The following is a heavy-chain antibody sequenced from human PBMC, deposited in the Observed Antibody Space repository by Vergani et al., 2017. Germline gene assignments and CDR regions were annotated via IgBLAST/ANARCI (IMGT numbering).Heavy chain of an antibody. J-gene: IGHJ5*02. CDR1: GFTFNQYG. V-gene: IGHV3-33*01. CDR2: TWYDGNHK. D-gene: IGHD1-14*01. CDR3: ARDLRLLYNRFDP. Sequence: QVQLVESGGGVVQPGRSLRLSCAASGFTFNQYGMHWVRQAPGKGLEGVAVTWYDGNHKQYADSVKGRFTISRDNSKIKMYLQMNSLRDEDTGVYYCARDLRLLYNRFDPWGQGTLVTVSS.